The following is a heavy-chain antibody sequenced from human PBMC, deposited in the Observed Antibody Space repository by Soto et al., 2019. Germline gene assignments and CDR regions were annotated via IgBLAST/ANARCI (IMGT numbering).Heavy chain of an antibody. CDR1: GFTFSSYW. CDR2: IKEDGSEK. Sequence: EVQLVESGGGLVQPGGSLRLSCAASGFTFSSYWMNWVRQAPGKGLEWVANIKEDGSEKNYVDSVKGRFIISRDNAKESLYLQMNSLRAEDTAVYYCGRGQYGGNGYWGQGTLGTVSS. D-gene: IGHD2-15*01. V-gene: IGHV3-7*03. CDR3: GRGQYGGNGY. J-gene: IGHJ4*02.